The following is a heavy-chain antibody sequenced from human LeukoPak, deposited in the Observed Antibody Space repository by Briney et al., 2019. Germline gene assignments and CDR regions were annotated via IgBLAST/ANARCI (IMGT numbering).Heavy chain of an antibody. D-gene: IGHD5-24*01. CDR3: ARGFRGYNDY. CDR1: GFTFSSYE. Sequence: SGGSLRLSCAASGFTFSSYEMKWVRQAPGKGLEWVSYISSSGSTIYYADSVKGRFTISRDNAKNSLYLQMNSLRAEDTAVYYCARGFRGYNDYWGQGTLVTVSS. CDR2: ISSSGSTI. V-gene: IGHV3-48*03. J-gene: IGHJ4*02.